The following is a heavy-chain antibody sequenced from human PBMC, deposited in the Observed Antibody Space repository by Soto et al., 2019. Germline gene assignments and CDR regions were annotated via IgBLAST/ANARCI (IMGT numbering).Heavy chain of an antibody. Sequence: GSLRLSCVASGFTFNTYWMSWVRQAPGKGLEWVANIKEDGSDKYYVDSVKGRFTISRDNAKNLLYLQMNSLGAGDTAMYYCARFTRGSSGDYWGQGTLVTVSS. CDR3: ARFTRGSSGDY. CDR1: GFTFNTYW. CDR2: IKEDGSDK. V-gene: IGHV3-7*01. J-gene: IGHJ4*02. D-gene: IGHD6-25*01.